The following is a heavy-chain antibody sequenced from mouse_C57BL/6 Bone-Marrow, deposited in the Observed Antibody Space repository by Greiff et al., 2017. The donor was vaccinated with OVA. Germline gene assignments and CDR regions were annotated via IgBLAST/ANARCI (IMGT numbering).Heavy chain of an antibody. CDR3: ARETSSGYGYFDY. V-gene: IGHV1-7*01. CDR2: INPSSGYT. CDR1: GYTFTSYW. Sequence: VQGVESGAELAKPGASVKLSCKASGYTFTSYWMHWVKQRPGQGLEWIGYINPSSGYTKYNQKFKDKATLTADKASSTAYMQLSSLTYEDSAVYYCARETSSGYGYFDYWGQGTTLTVSS. J-gene: IGHJ2*01. D-gene: IGHD3-2*02.